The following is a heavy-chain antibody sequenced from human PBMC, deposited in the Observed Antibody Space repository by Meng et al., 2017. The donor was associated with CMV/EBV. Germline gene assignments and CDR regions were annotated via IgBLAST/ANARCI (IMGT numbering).Heavy chain of an antibody. J-gene: IGHJ4*02. Sequence: SGFTFSSYGMHWVSQAPGKGLEWVAVISYDGSNKYYADSVKGRFTISRDNSKNTLYLQMNSLRAEDTAVYYCAKSGYYYDSSGYYPDYWGQGTLVTVSS. D-gene: IGHD3-22*01. V-gene: IGHV3-30*18. CDR2: ISYDGSNK. CDR1: GFTFSSYG. CDR3: AKSGYYYDSSGYYPDY.